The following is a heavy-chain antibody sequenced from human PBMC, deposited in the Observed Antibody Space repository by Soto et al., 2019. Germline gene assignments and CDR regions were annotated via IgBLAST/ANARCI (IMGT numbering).Heavy chain of an antibody. Sequence: SETLSLTCAVYGGSFSGHYWSWIRQPPGKGLEWIGEINQGGTTNYNPSLKSRVTMSVDTSKNQFSLKLSSVTAADTAVYYCARGVTGYSGSWYAYWGQGTLVTVSS. CDR2: INQGGTT. V-gene: IGHV4-34*01. CDR1: GGSFSGHY. D-gene: IGHD6-13*01. CDR3: ARGVTGYSGSWYAY. J-gene: IGHJ4*02.